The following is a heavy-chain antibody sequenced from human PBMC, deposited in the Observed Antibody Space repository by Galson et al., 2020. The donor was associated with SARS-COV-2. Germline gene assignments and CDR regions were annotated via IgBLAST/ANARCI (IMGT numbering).Heavy chain of an antibody. CDR2: ISTYNGNT. V-gene: IGHV1-18*01. D-gene: IGHD3-22*01. CDR3: ARDKWYYYDSSDDY. J-gene: IGHJ4*02. CDR1: GYTFIDYG. Sequence: ASVKVSCKASGYTFIDYGINWVRLAPGQGLEWVGWISTYNGNTKYAQKLQGRVTMTTDTSTNTAYMELRSLRSDDTAVYYCARDKWYYYDSSDDYWGQGTLVTVSS.